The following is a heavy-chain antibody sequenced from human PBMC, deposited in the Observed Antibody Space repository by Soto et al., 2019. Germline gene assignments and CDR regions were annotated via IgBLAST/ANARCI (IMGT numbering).Heavy chain of an antibody. CDR1: VASIRNTGFY. CDR3: ARTTASRSLDV. Sequence: QVQLQESGPGLVKPSETLSLTATVSVASIRNTGFYWSWIRQPPGKGLEWIGYIYSSGSTTYNSSLKSRVTISLDTSKNQVSMNLTSVTAADTAMYYCARTTASRSLDVWGHGTMVSVSS. D-gene: IGHD2-21*02. V-gene: IGHV4-61*08. J-gene: IGHJ3*01. CDR2: IYSSGST.